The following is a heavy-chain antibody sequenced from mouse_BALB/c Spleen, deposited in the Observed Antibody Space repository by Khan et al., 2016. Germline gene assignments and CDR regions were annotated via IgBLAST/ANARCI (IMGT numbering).Heavy chain of an antibody. CDR1: GYTFTDYE. CDR3: TNRYEAWFTY. Sequence: QVQLQQSGAELVRPGASVKLSCKALGYTFTDYEMHWVRQTPVHGLEWIGGFHPGSGGTAYNQRFKGKATLTDDTSSRTAYMELSSLTSEDSAVYYCTNRYEAWFTYWGQGTLVTVSA. CDR2: FHPGSGGT. V-gene: IGHV1-15*01. J-gene: IGHJ3*01. D-gene: IGHD2-14*01.